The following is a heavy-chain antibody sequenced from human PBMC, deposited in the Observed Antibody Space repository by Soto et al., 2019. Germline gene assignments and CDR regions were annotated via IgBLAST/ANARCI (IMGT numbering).Heavy chain of an antibody. V-gene: IGHV3-74*01. CDR3: ARDLTVFSFDY. D-gene: IGHD4-4*01. J-gene: IGHJ4*02. CDR1: GFTFSSYW. CDR2: ISPNGSNT. Sequence: PGGSLRLSCVASGFTFSSYWMHWVRQAPGKGLVWVSRISPNGSNTNYADSMKGRFTISRDNAKNSLYLQMNSLRAEDTAVYYCARDLTVFSFDYWGQGTLVTVSS.